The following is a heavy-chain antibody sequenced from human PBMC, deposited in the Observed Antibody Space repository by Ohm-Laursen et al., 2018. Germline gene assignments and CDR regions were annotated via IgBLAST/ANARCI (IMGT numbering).Heavy chain of an antibody. Sequence: SLRLSCTAPGFTFSSYGMTWVRQAPGKRLEWVSGIGGSGSSTYYADSVTGRFTITRDNSKNTLYLQMASLTAEDTAVYYCAKIHESGYYYYSIDVWGQGTTVTVSS. CDR1: GFTFSSYG. D-gene: IGHD2-15*01. CDR3: AKIHESGYYYYSIDV. CDR2: IGGSGSST. V-gene: IGHV3-23*01. J-gene: IGHJ6*03.